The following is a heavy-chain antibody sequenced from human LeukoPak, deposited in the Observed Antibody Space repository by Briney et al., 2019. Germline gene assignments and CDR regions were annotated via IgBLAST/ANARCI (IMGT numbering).Heavy chain of an antibody. CDR3: ARASRYGLNWFDP. CDR2: ISSSGSTI. D-gene: IGHD5-18*01. V-gene: IGHV3-11*04. J-gene: IGHJ5*02. CDR1: GFTFSDYY. Sequence: PGGSLRLSCAASGFTFSDYYMSWIHQAPGKGLEWLSYISSSGSTIYYADSVKGRFTISRDNAKNSLYLQMNSLRAADTAVYYCARASRYGLNWFDPWGQGTLVTVSS.